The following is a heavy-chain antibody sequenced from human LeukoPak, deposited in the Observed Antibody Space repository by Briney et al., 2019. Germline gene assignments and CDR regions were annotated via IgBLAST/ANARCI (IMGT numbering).Heavy chain of an antibody. V-gene: IGHV7-4-1*02. D-gene: IGHD3-10*01. J-gene: IGHJ6*03. Sequence: ASVKVSCNASGYTFTNHTMNWVRQAPGQGLEWMGWINTNTGNPTYAQGFTGRFIFSLDTSVSTAFLQITSLKAEDTAVYYCARAARFGELLTGYQYYYYMDVWGKGTTVTISS. CDR1: GYTFTNHT. CDR3: ARAARFGELLTGYQYYYYMDV. CDR2: INTNTGNP.